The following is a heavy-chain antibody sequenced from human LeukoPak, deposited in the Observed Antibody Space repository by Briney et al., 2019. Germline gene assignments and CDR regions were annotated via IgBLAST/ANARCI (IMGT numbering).Heavy chain of an antibody. Sequence: GASVKVSCKASGYTFTSYYMHWVRQAPGQGLEWMGIINPSGGSTSYAQKFQGRVTMTRDMSTSTVYMELSSLRSEDTAVYYCARGTTMTYYYYYMDVWGKGTTVTVSS. CDR1: GYTFTSYY. CDR2: INPSGGST. D-gene: IGHD3-22*01. CDR3: ARGTTMTYYYYYMDV. J-gene: IGHJ6*03. V-gene: IGHV1-46*01.